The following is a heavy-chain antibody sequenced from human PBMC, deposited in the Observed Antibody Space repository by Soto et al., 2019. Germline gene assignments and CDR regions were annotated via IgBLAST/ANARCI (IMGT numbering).Heavy chain of an antibody. CDR1: GGTFSSYI. CDR2: IIPILGIA. J-gene: IGHJ6*02. D-gene: IGHD5-18*01. V-gene: IGHV1-69*02. CDR3: ARRGGGYSYAKYYYYGMDV. Sequence: ASVNVSCKASGGTFSSYIVSWVRQANGQGLEWMGRIIPILGIANYAQKFQGRVTITADKSTSTAYMELSSLRSEDTAVYYCARRGGGYSYAKYYYYGMDVWGQGTTVTVTS.